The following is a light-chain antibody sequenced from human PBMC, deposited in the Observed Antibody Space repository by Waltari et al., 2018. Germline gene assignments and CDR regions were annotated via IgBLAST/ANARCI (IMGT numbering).Light chain of an antibody. CDR3: QQRSSSIT. V-gene: IGKV3D-11*01. Sequence: IVLTQSPATLSLSPGERATLSCRASQGISSFLAWYQQKPGQAPRLLIYDASIRATGIPARFSGSGPGRDFTLTISSLEPEDSAVYYCQQRSSSITFGGGTEVEIK. J-gene: IGKJ4*01. CDR2: DAS. CDR1: QGISSF.